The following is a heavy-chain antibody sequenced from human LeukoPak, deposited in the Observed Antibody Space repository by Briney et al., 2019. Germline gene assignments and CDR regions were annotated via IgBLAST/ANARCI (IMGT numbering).Heavy chain of an antibody. CDR3: ASHSSSWYGRAFDI. J-gene: IGHJ3*02. CDR2: IYYSGST. D-gene: IGHD6-13*01. V-gene: IGHV4-59*01. CDR1: GDSISSYY. Sequence: PSETLSLTCTVSGDSISSYYWSWIRQPPGKGLKWIGYIYYSGSTNYNPSLKSRVTISVDTSKNQFALKLSSETAADTAVYYCASHSSSWYGRAFDIWGQGTMVTVSS.